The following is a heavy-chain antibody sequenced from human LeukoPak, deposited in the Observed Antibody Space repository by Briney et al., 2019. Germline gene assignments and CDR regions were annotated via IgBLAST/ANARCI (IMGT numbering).Heavy chain of an antibody. Sequence: PSETLSLTCAVSGGSISSSSYYWGWIRQPPGKGLEWIGSIYYSGSTYYNPTLKSRVTISVDTSKNQFSLKLSSVTAADTAVYYCARVYSSSPIFSYYYYYMDVWGKGTTVTVSS. D-gene: IGHD6-6*01. J-gene: IGHJ6*03. CDR1: GGSISSSSYY. V-gene: IGHV4-39*07. CDR3: ARVYSSSPIFSYYYYYMDV. CDR2: IYYSGST.